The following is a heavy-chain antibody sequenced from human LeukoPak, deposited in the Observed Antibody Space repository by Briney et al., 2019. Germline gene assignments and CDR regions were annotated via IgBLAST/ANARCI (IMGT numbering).Heavy chain of an antibody. Sequence: SETLSLTCTISGGSISSYYWSWIRQPPGKGLEWIGYIYYSGSTDYNPSLKSRVTISVDTSKNQFSLKLSSVTAADMAVYYCAKAAATTYYYDSSGYYYFDYWGQGTLVTVSS. J-gene: IGHJ4*02. CDR1: GGSISSYY. CDR3: AKAAATTYYYDSSGYYYFDY. D-gene: IGHD3-22*01. CDR2: IYYSGST. V-gene: IGHV4-59*01.